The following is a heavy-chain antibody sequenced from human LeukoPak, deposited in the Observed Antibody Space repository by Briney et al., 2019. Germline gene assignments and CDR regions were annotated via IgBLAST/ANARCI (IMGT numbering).Heavy chain of an antibody. V-gene: IGHV4-34*01. CDR3: ARLQVRDYYYYSMDV. CDR1: GGSFSNYY. Sequence: SETLSLTCAVYGGSFSNYYWTWIRQPPGKGLEWIGEISHTGSTSYHSSLKSRVTMSVDTSKNQFSLKLNSVTAADTAVYYCARLQVRDYYYYSMDVWGQGTTVTVSS. J-gene: IGHJ6*02. D-gene: IGHD5-24*01. CDR2: ISHTGST.